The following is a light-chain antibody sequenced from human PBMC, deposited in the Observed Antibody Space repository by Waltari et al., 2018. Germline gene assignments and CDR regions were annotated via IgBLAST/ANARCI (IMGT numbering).Light chain of an antibody. CDR1: SNNVGSYNL. V-gene: IGLV2-23*03. CDR2: EGS. J-gene: IGLJ2*01. CDR3: CSNVGTSAF. Sequence: QAGPTQPASVSGSPGQSLTISCTGTSNNVGSYNLVSWYQQHPGKPPKLIIYEGSKRHSGVSNRLSGSKSDNTASLTLAGLQPDDEADYYCCSNVGTSAFFGGGTKLTVL.